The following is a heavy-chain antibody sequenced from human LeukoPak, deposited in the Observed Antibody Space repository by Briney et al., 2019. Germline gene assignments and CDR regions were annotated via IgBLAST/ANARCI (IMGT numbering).Heavy chain of an antibody. CDR3: ASRIAAAGTDSYYYYYMDV. CDR2: IYPGDSDT. D-gene: IGHD6-13*01. CDR1: GYSFTSYW. Sequence: GESLKISCKGSGYSFTSYWIGWVRQMPGKGLEWMGIIYPGDSDTRYSPSFQGQVTISADKSISTAYLQWSSLKDSDTAMYYCASRIAAAGTDSYYYYYMDVWGKGTTVTVSS. J-gene: IGHJ6*03. V-gene: IGHV5-51*01.